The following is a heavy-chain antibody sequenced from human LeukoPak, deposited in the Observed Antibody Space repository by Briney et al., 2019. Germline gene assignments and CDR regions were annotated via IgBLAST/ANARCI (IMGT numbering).Heavy chain of an antibody. CDR1: GGSTSSYY. V-gene: IGHV4-59*01. Sequence: SETLSLTCTVSGGSTSSYYWSWIRQPPGKGLEWIGYIYSSGSTNYSPSLKSRVTISVDTSKNQFSLKLSSVTAADTAVYYCARDFDSGWFDYWGQGTLVTVSS. J-gene: IGHJ5*01. CDR3: ARDFDSGWFDY. CDR2: IYSSGST. D-gene: IGHD1-26*01.